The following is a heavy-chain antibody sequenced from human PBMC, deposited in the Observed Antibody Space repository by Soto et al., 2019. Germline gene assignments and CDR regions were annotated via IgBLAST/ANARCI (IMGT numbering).Heavy chain of an antibody. CDR1: GFTVSSKY. J-gene: IGHJ6*04. CDR2: IQSGGPT. V-gene: IGHV3-66*01. CDR3: ARDDVRGDGGRCYGVTLDV. Sequence: GGSLRLSCAASGFTVSSKYMSWVRQAPGKGLEWVSLIQSGGPTYYADSVKGRFTISRDTSENTVHLQMDSLRAEDTAVYYCARDDVRGDGGRCYGVTLDVWGKGTTVTVYS. D-gene: IGHD2-15*01.